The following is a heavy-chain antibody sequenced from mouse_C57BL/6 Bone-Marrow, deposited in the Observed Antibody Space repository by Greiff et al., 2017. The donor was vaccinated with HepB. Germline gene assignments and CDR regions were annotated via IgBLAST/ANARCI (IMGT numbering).Heavy chain of an antibody. J-gene: IGHJ4*01. CDR3: ARDRGTTVVRAMDY. V-gene: IGHV5-4*01. CDR1: GFTFSSYA. D-gene: IGHD1-1*01. Sequence: EVQLVESGGGLVKPGGSLKLSCAASGFTFSSYAMSWVRQTPEKRLEWVATISDGGSYTYYPDNVKGRFTISRDNAKNNLYLQMSQLKSEDTAMYYCARDRGTTVVRAMDYWGQGTSVTVSS. CDR2: ISDGGSYT.